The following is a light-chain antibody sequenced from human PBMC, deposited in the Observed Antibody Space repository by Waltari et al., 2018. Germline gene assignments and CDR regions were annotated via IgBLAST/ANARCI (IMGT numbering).Light chain of an antibody. CDR1: QGISSR. J-gene: IGKJ1*01. CDR3: RQVNSFPRT. CDR2: EAS. V-gene: IGKV1-12*01. Sequence: DIQLTQSPSTLSSSVGARVTLPCRASQGISSRLAWYQQKPGNAPQLLISEASSLHSGVPSRVSGSGSGTDFTLTISSLQPEDFATYYCRQVNSFPRTFGQGTKVEVK.